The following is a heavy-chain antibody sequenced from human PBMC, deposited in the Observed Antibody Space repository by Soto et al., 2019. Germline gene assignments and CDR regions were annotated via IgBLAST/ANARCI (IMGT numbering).Heavy chain of an antibody. D-gene: IGHD5-12*01. CDR3: PKDERLRWLQFDY. J-gene: IGHJ4*02. Sequence: QVQLVESGGGVVQPGRSLRLSCAACGFTFSSYGMHWFCQAPGKGLEWVAVILYDGSKKYYSDSVKGRFTISRDNSKNTMYLQMNSLRAEDTAVYYCPKDERLRWLQFDYCGQGTLVTVSS. CDR1: GFTFSSYG. CDR2: ILYDGSKK. V-gene: IGHV3-30*18.